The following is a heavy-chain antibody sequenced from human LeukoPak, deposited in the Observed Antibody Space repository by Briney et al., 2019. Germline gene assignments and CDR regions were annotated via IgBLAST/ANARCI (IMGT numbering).Heavy chain of an antibody. Sequence: GGSLRLSCAASGFTFSSYSMNWVRQAPGKGLERVSYISSRSATIYYADSVKGRFTISRDNAKNSLYLQMNSLRAEDTAVYYCARDPLSSSSFDLWGQGTLVTVSS. D-gene: IGHD6-6*01. CDR1: GFTFSSYS. J-gene: IGHJ4*02. V-gene: IGHV3-48*01. CDR3: ARDPLSSSSFDL. CDR2: ISSRSATI.